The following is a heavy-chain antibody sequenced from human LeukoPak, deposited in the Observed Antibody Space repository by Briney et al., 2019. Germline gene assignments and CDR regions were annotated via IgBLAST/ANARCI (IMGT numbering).Heavy chain of an antibody. V-gene: IGHV1-2*06. Sequence: ASVKVSCKASGYTFTGYYMHWVRQAPGHGLEWMGRINPNSGGTNYAQKFQGRVTMTRDTSISTAYMELSRLRSDDTAVYYCARDPEVIHGDYWGQGTLVTVSS. CDR2: INPNSGGT. CDR1: GYTFTGYY. J-gene: IGHJ4*02. CDR3: ARDPEVIHGDY. D-gene: IGHD2-21*01.